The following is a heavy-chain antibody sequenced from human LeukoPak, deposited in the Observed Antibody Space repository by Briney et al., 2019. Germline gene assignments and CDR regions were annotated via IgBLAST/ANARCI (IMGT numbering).Heavy chain of an antibody. CDR2: ISGSGGST. CDR1: GFTFSSYA. Sequence: GGSLRLSCAASGFTFSSYAMSWVRQAPGKGLEWVSAISGSGGSTYYADSVKGRFTISRDNSKNTLYLQMNSLRAEDTAVYYCAKGGRITMIVVVIALYFDYWGQGTLVTVSS. V-gene: IGHV3-23*01. D-gene: IGHD3-22*01. CDR3: AKGGRITMIVVVIALYFDY. J-gene: IGHJ4*02.